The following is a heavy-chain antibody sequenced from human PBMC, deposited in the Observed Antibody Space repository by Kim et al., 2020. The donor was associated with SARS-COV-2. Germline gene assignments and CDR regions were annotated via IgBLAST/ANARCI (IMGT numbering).Heavy chain of an antibody. D-gene: IGHD5-12*01. V-gene: IGHV3-23*01. J-gene: IGHJ6*02. CDR2: ISGSGGNS. CDR3: ARDLNSGIGSGNAMDV. Sequence: GGSLRLSCAASGFTFSSHAMSWVRQAPGKGLEWVSEISGSGGNSYYADSVKGRFTLSRDNFKNTLYLQMSSLRVEDTAVYYCARDLNSGIGSGNAMDVWGQGTTVTVSS. CDR1: GFTFSSHA.